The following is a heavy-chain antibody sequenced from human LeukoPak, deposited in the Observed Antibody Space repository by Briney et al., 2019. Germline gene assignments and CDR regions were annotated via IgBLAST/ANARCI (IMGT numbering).Heavy chain of an antibody. D-gene: IGHD6-13*01. Sequence: ASVKVSCKASGYTFTGYYMHWVRQAPGQGLEWMGWINPNSGGTNYAQKFQGRVTMTRDTSISTAYMELSRLRSDDTAVYYCAREGFGIAAAGRVQKAYYYYYMDVWGKGTTVTVSS. CDR1: GYTFTGYY. CDR2: INPNSGGT. CDR3: AREGFGIAAAGRVQKAYYYYYMDV. J-gene: IGHJ6*03. V-gene: IGHV1-2*02.